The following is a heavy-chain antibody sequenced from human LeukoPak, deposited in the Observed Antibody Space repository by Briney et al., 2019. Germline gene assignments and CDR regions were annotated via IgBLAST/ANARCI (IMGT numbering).Heavy chain of an antibody. J-gene: IGHJ3*02. V-gene: IGHV3-23*01. D-gene: IGHD6-13*01. CDR1: GFTFSSYA. CDR3: ARDMPLTGYSSSWYPEGAFDI. Sequence: PGGSLRLSCAASGFTFSSYAMSWVRQAPGKGLEWVSAISGSGGSTYYADSVKGRFTISRDNSKNTLYLQMNSLRAEDTAVYYCARDMPLTGYSSSWYPEGAFDIWGQGTMVTVSS. CDR2: ISGSGGST.